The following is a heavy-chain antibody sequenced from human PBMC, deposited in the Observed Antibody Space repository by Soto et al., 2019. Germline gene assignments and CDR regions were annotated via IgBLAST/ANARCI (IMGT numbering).Heavy chain of an antibody. D-gene: IGHD3-22*01. CDR3: ARGLNHYYDSSGYYSYYGMDV. V-gene: IGHV3-21*01. Sequence: LRLSCAASGFTFSSYSMNWVRQAPGKGLEWVSSISSSSSYIYYADSVKGRFTISRDNAKNSLYLQMNSLRAEDTAVYYCARGLNHYYDSSGYYSYYGMDVWGQGTTVTVSS. CDR2: ISSSSSYI. CDR1: GFTFSSYS. J-gene: IGHJ6*02.